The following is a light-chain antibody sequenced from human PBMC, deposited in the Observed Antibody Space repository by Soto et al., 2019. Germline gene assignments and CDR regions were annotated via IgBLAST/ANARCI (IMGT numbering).Light chain of an antibody. V-gene: IGLV2-14*01. CDR3: SSYTSSSTVV. J-gene: IGLJ2*01. CDR1: SSDVGAYNY. CDR2: EVS. Sequence: QSALTQPASVSGSPGQSITISCTGTSSDVGAYNYVSWYQQHPGKAPKLIISEVSNRPSGVSNRFSGSKSGNTASLTISGLSAEDEADYYCSSYTSSSTVVFGGGTKLTVL.